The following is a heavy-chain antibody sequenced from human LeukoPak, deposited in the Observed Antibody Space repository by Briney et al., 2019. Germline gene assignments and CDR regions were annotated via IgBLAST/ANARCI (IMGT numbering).Heavy chain of an antibody. CDR3: ATSQGPGTRDAFDI. CDR1: GYTLTELS. D-gene: IGHD3-10*01. V-gene: IGHV1-24*01. Sequence: ASVKVSCKVSGYTLTELSMHWVRQAPGKGLEWMGGFDPEDGETIYAQKFQGRVTMTGDTSTDTAYMELSSLRSEDTAVYYCATSQGPGTRDAFDIWGQGTMVTVSS. CDR2: FDPEDGET. J-gene: IGHJ3*02.